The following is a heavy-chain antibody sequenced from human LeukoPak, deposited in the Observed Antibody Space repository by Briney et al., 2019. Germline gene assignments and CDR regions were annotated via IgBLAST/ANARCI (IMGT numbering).Heavy chain of an antibody. V-gene: IGHV3-21*01. Sequence: GGSLRLSCAASGFAFSSYSMNWVRQAPGKGLEWVSSISSSSSYIYYADSVKGRFTISRDNAKNSLYLQMNSLRAEDTAVYYCAREQLERRWVGAFDIWGQGTMVTVSS. CDR1: GFAFSSYS. J-gene: IGHJ3*02. CDR3: AREQLERRWVGAFDI. D-gene: IGHD1-1*01. CDR2: ISSSSSYI.